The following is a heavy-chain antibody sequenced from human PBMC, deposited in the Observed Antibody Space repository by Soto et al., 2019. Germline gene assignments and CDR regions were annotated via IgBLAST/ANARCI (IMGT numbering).Heavy chain of an antibody. CDR1: GVPIRSYF. V-gene: IGHV4-59*12. J-gene: IGHJ3*02. CDR2: TYYTADT. Sequence: PSETLSLTCTVSGVPIRSYFWSWIRQPPGKGLDWIGSTYYTADTKYSPSLESRATISADPSKNQLSLKLTSVTATDTALYSCAKGGPAVTIDAFDIWGPGTLVTVSS. CDR3: AKGGPAVTIDAFDI.